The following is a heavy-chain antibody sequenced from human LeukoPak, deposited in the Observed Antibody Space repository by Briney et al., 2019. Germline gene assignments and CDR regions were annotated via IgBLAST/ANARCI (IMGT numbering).Heavy chain of an antibody. V-gene: IGHV1-46*01. J-gene: IGHJ4*02. CDR2: INPSGGST. CDR1: GYTFTSYY. D-gene: IGHD3-3*01. CDR3: ARDSYYDFWSVYYTLAFDY. Sequence: GASVKVSCKASGYTFTSYYMHWVRQAPGQGLEWMGIINPSGGSTSYAQKFQGGVTMTRDTSTSTVYMELSSLRSEDTAVYYCARDSYYDFWSVYYTLAFDYWGQGTLVTVSS.